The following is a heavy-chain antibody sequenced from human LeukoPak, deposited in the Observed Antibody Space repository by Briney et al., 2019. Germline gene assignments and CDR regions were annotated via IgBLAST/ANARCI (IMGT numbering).Heavy chain of an antibody. CDR2: ISANNGNT. CDR3: PRYGHSSVINYYYGTDV. J-gene: IGHJ6*02. Sequence: GASVKVSCKASGYTFTSYGMHWVRQAPGQGLEWMGWISANNGNTNYAQKLQGRFTMTRDTSTSTAYMELRSLRSDDTAVYYCPRYGHSSVINYYYGTDVWGQGTTVSVSS. V-gene: IGHV1-18*01. CDR1: GYTFTSYG. D-gene: IGHD6-19*01.